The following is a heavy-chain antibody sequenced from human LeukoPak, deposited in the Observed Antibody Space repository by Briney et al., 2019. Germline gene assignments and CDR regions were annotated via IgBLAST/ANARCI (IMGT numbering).Heavy chain of an antibody. CDR2: IYRDGST. CDR1: GFIVSSDY. J-gene: IGHJ6*03. D-gene: IGHD5-24*01. V-gene: IGHV3-66*01. CDR3: ARSEKMATITGGYYYYYMDV. Sequence: TGGSLRLSCAASGFIVSSDYMSWVRQAPGKGLEWVSVIYRDGSTFYADSVKGRFTISRDNSKNTVYLQMNSLRAEDTAVYYCARSEKMATITGGYYYYYMDVWGKGTTVTVFS.